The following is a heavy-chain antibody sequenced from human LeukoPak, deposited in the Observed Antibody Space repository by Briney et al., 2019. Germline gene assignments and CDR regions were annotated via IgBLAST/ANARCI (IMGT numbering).Heavy chain of an antibody. CDR2: DSYSGST. Sequence: RASETLSLTCIVSGGYISSSTYYWGWIRQPPGKGLEWIGSDSYSGSTYYNPSLTSRVTISVDTSKNQFSLKLSSVTAADTAVYYCARRNVVVSSTMARAFDIWGQGTMVTVSS. D-gene: IGHD2-2*01. CDR3: ARRNVVVSSTMARAFDI. V-gene: IGHV4-39*01. CDR1: GGYISSSTYY. J-gene: IGHJ3*02.